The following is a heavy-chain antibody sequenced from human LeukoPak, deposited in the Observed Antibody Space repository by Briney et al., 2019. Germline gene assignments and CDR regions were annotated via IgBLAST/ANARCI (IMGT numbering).Heavy chain of an antibody. CDR2: IDTDVSNT. CDR3: ARDLEPYDSSGYYLGY. CDR1: GFTLSSYW. D-gene: IGHD3-22*01. V-gene: IGHV3-74*01. J-gene: IGHJ4*02. Sequence: GGSLRLSCAASGFTLSSYWMHWVRQAPGKGLVWVSRIDTDVSNTNYADSVKGRFTVSRDNAKNSLYLQMNSLRAEDTAVYYCARDLEPYDSSGYYLGYWGQGTLVTVSS.